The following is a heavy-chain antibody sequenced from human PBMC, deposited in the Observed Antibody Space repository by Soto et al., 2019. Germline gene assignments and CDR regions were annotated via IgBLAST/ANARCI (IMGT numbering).Heavy chain of an antibody. CDR1: GFTFSDHY. V-gene: IGHV3-72*01. D-gene: IGHD2-21*01. CDR3: AKVAVVSGKYFFDN. J-gene: IGHJ4*02. CDR2: IRKKVNSYTT. Sequence: EVHLVESGGGLVQPGGSLRLSCAASGFTFSDHYMDWVRQAPGKGLEWVGRIRKKVNSYTTEYATSVRGRFTISRDDARNSLFLQMNSLNTGDTAVYHCAKVAVVSGKYFFDNWGQGTLVTVSS.